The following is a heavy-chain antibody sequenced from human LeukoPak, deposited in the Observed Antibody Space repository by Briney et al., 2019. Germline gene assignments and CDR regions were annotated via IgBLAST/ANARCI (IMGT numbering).Heavy chain of an antibody. CDR3: TTDGSGYSYDTFDY. J-gene: IGHJ4*02. CDR2: IKSKTDGGTT. D-gene: IGHD5-18*01. CDR1: GFTFGSPW. V-gene: IGHV3-15*07. Sequence: GGSLRLSCAASGFTFGSPWMHWVRQAPGKGLEWVGRIKSKTDGGTTDYAAPVKGRFTISRDDSKNTLYLQMNSLKTEDTAVYYCTTDGSGYSYDTFDYWGQGTLVTVSS.